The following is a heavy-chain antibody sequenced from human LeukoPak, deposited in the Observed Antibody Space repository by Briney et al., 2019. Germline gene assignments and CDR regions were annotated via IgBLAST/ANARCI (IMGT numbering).Heavy chain of an antibody. CDR1: GFTFSNYW. J-gene: IGHJ4*02. CDR2: INDDGSAT. D-gene: IGHD6-6*01. Sequence: PGGSLRLSCAASGFTFSNYWMHWVRQVPGKGLVWVSRINDDGSATFYADSVKGRFTISRDNAKNTLFLQINSLRAEDTAVYYCAKDLGIAARPENYFDYWGQGTLVTVSS. V-gene: IGHV3-74*01. CDR3: AKDLGIAARPENYFDY.